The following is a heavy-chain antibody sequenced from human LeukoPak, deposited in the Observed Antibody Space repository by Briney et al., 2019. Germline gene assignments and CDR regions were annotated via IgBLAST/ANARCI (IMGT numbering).Heavy chain of an antibody. J-gene: IGHJ6*03. CDR2: ISYDGSNK. CDR3: AREGDSSSFYYYYYMDV. CDR1: GFTYSSYA. V-gene: IGHV3-30-3*01. Sequence: PGRSLRLSCAASGFTYSSYAMHWVRQAPGKGLEWVAVISYDGSNKYYADSVKSRFTISRDNSKNTLYLQMNSLRAEDTAVYYCAREGDSSSFYYYYYMDVWGKGTTVTVSS. D-gene: IGHD6-6*01.